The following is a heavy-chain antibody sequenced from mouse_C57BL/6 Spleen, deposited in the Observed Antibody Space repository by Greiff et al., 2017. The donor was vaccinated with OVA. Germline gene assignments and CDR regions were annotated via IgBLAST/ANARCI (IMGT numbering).Heavy chain of an antibody. CDR3: ARWHITTVVATDY. CDR1: GYTFTSYW. V-gene: IGHV1-55*01. Sequence: QVQLQQSGAELVKPGASVKMSCKASGYTFTSYWITWVKQRPGQGLEWIGDIYPGSGSTNYNEKFKSKATLTVDTSSSTAYMQLSSLTSEDSAVYYCARWHITTVVATDYWGQGTTLTVSS. D-gene: IGHD1-1*01. CDR2: IYPGSGST. J-gene: IGHJ2*01.